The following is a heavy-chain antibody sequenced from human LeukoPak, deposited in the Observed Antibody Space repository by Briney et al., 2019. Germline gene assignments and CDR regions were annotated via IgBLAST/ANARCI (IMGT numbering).Heavy chain of an antibody. CDR2: INHSGST. Sequence: SETLSLTCAVYGGSFSGYYWSWIRQPPGKGLEWIGEINHSGSTNYNPSLKSRVTISVDTSKNQFSLKLSSVTAADTAVYYCARQRRLTTHCYDSSGYYFGLDYWGQGTLVTVSS. J-gene: IGHJ4*02. V-gene: IGHV4-34*01. CDR1: GGSFSGYY. CDR3: ARQRRLTTHCYDSSGYYFGLDY. D-gene: IGHD3-22*01.